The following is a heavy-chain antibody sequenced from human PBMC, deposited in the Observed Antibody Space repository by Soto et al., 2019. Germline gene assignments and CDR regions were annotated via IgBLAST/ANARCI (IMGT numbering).Heavy chain of an antibody. D-gene: IGHD4-17*01. J-gene: IGHJ3*02. CDR3: AMRGRDSFYGPREEFDI. CDR1: GYSFTTYW. V-gene: IGHV5-51*03. Sequence: EVQLVQSGAEGKKPGESLKISCNTSGYSFTTYWIGWVCQMPGKGLEWMGIIYPDDSDTRYSPSFQGQVTISADKSTNTAYLQWSSLRASDTAMYYCAMRGRDSFYGPREEFDIWGQGTMVTVSS. CDR2: IYPDDSDT.